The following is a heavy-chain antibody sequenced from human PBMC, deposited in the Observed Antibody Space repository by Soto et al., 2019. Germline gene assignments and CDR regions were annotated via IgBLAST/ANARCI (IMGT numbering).Heavy chain of an antibody. CDR2: IEYSGIA. D-gene: IGHD3-22*01. V-gene: IGHV4-59*08. CDR1: SGSISMYF. J-gene: IGHJ3*01. CDR3: ARLAGLSSVIGLVKDSFDA. Sequence: QVQLQESGPGLVKPSETLSLTCTVSSGSISMYFWSWIRQSPGKGLEWIGDIEYSGIASYTPSLTSRLTMSVHTSRNLFSLRLTSVTASDTAVYFWARLAGLSSVIGLVKDSFDAWGQGTMVTVSA.